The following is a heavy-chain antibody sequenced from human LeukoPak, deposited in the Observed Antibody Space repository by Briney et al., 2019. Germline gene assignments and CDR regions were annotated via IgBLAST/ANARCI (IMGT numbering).Heavy chain of an antibody. CDR3: AKVSLRWLVLSPFDY. CDR1: GFTFSSYA. CDR2: ISGSGGTT. Sequence: GGSLRLSCGASGFTFSSYAMSWVRQAPGKGLEWVSSISGSGGTTHYADSVKGRFTISRDNSKNTLSLQMNSLRAEDTAVYYCAKVSLRWLVLSPFDYWGQGTLVTVSS. J-gene: IGHJ4*02. V-gene: IGHV3-23*01. D-gene: IGHD6-19*01.